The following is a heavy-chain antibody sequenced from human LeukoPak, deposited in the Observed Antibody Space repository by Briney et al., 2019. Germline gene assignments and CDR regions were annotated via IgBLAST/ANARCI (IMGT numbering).Heavy chain of an antibody. J-gene: IGHJ4*02. V-gene: IGHV3-23*01. D-gene: IGHD6-13*01. Sequence: RPGGSLRLSCAASGFTFINYGMSWVRQAPGKGLEWVSVISGSGENTYYADSVKGRFTISRDNFKNTLYLQMNNLRAEDTAVYYCANGAAAGTPTIGDYWGQGTLVTVSS. CDR2: ISGSGENT. CDR1: GFTFINYG. CDR3: ANGAAAGTPTIGDY.